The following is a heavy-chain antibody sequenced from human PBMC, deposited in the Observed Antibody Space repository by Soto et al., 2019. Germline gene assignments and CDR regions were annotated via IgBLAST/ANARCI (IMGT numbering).Heavy chain of an antibody. J-gene: IGHJ5*01. D-gene: IGHD5-12*01. CDR3: AKERGYSGYDNWFDS. CDR2: ISGSGGPT. V-gene: IGHV3-23*01. CDR1: GFSFSSYA. Sequence: EVQLLESGGGLIQPGGSLRLSCAASGFSFSSYAMSWVRQAPGQGLEWVSGISGSGGPTNYADSVKGRFTISRDNSENTLDLQMNSLRAEDTAVYYCAKERGYSGYDNWFDSWGQGTLVTVSS.